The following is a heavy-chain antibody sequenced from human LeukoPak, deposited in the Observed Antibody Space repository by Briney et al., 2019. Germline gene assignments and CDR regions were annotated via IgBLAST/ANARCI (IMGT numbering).Heavy chain of an antibody. CDR1: GFTFSSYW. Sequence: PGGSLRLSCAASGFTFSSYWMSWVRQAPGKGLEWVANIKQDGSEKYYVDSVKGRFTISRDNAKNSLYLQMNSLRAEDTAVYYCARVYGDYVRGWFDPWGQGTLVTVSS. J-gene: IGHJ5*02. CDR3: ARVYGDYVRGWFDP. V-gene: IGHV3-7*01. D-gene: IGHD4-17*01. CDR2: IKQDGSEK.